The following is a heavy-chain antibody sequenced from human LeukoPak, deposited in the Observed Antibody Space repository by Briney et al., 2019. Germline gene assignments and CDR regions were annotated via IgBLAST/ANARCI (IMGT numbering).Heavy chain of an antibody. CDR3: ARSAYTGGVFEN. D-gene: IGHD2-8*02. CDR1: GGTFSSYA. J-gene: IGHJ4*02. Sequence: SVKVSCKASGGTFSSYAISWVRQAPGQGLEWMGGITPIFGTANYAQKFQGRVTITTDESTSTAYMELSSLRSEDTAVCYCARSAYTGGVFENWGQGTLVTVSS. V-gene: IGHV1-69*05. CDR2: ITPIFGTA.